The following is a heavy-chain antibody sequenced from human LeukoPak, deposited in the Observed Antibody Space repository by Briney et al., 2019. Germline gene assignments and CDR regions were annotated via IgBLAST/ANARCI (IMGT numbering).Heavy chain of an antibody. CDR2: INLDGSTT. Sequence: GGSLRLSCAASGFTFSNHWMHWVRQAPGKGLVWVSRINLDGSTTSYADSVKGRFTISKDNAKHTLYLQMNSLRVEDTAVYYCATGSWYTYFEYWGQGILATVSS. CDR3: ATGSWYTYFEY. CDR1: GFTFSNHW. D-gene: IGHD6-13*01. V-gene: IGHV3-74*01. J-gene: IGHJ4*02.